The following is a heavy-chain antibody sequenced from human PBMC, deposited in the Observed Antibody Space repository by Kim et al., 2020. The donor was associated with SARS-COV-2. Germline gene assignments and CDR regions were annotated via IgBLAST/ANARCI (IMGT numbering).Heavy chain of an antibody. J-gene: IGHJ6*02. CDR1: GGTFSSYA. CDR2: IIPIFGTA. D-gene: IGHD3-16*01. Sequence: SVKVSCKASGGTFSSYAISWVRQAPGQGLEWMGGIIPIFGTANYAQKFQGRVTITADASTSTAYMELSSLRSEDTAVYYCAREGRFGIDYYYVMDVWGQGTTCTASS. V-gene: IGHV1-69*13. CDR3: AREGRFGIDYYYVMDV.